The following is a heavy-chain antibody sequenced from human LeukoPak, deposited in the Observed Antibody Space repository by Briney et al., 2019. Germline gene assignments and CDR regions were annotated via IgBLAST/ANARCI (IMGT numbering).Heavy chain of an antibody. J-gene: IGHJ4*02. CDR3: TRDPDYDSSGYYHDY. Sequence: GGSLRLSCAASGFSFGSFWMTWVRQAPGKGLEWVGFIRSKAYGGTTEYAASVKGRFTISRDDSKSIAYLQMNSLKTEDTAVYYCTRDPDYDSSGYYHDYWGQGTLVTVSS. V-gene: IGHV3-49*02. CDR1: GFSFGSFW. D-gene: IGHD3-22*01. CDR2: IRSKAYGGTT.